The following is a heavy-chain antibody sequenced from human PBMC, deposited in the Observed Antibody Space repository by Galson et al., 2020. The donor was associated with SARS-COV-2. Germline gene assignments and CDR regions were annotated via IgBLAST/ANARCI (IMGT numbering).Heavy chain of an antibody. Sequence: HGESLKISCKGSGYSFTGYWIGWVRQMPGKGLEWMGTIYPGDSETRYSPSFQGQVTISADKSIRTAYLQWSSLKASDSAMYYCAIYSGSYYGFNYWGQGTLVTVSS. CDR2: IYPGDSET. CDR1: GYSFTGYW. D-gene: IGHD1-26*01. V-gene: IGHV5-51*01. CDR3: AIYSGSYYGFNY. J-gene: IGHJ4*02.